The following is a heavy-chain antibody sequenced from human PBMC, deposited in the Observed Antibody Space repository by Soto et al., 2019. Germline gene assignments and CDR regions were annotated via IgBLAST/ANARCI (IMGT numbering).Heavy chain of an antibody. D-gene: IGHD6-6*01. J-gene: IGHJ5*02. CDR1: GFTFSSYG. Sequence: QVQLVESGGGVVQPGRSLRLSCAASGFTFSSYGMHWVRQAPGKGLEWVAVISYDGSNKYYADSVKGRFTISRDNSKNTLYLQMNSLRAEDTAVYYCAKDRGSSSKVNWFDPWGQGTPVTVSS. CDR3: AKDRGSSSKVNWFDP. CDR2: ISYDGSNK. V-gene: IGHV3-30*18.